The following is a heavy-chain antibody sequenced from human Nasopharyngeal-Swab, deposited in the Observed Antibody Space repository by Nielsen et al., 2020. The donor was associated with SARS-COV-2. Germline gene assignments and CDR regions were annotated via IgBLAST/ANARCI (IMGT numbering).Heavy chain of an antibody. D-gene: IGHD5-18*01. CDR2: ISWNSGRI. CDR3: AKDTGSIGYSYGYDYYYGMDV. J-gene: IGHJ6*02. CDR1: GFTFDDYA. Sequence: SLKISCAASGFTFDDYAMHWVRQAPGKGLEWVSGISWNSGRIGYADSVKGRFTISRDNAKNSLYLQMNSLRAEDTALYYCAKDTGSIGYSYGYDYYYGMDVWGQGTTVTVSS. V-gene: IGHV3-9*01.